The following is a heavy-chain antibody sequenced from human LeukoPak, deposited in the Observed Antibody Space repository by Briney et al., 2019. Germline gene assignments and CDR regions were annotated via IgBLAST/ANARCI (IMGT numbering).Heavy chain of an antibody. CDR1: GFTFSDYY. V-gene: IGHV3-11*01. D-gene: IGHD3-22*01. Sequence: GGSLRLSCGASGFTFSDYYMSWIRQAPGKGLEWVSYISFSGSPTQYADSVKGRFTISRDNAKNSLYLQMNSPRDEDTAVYYCARDRAYYYDSSGYYYFDHWGQGTLVTVSS. CDR2: ISFSGSPT. J-gene: IGHJ4*02. CDR3: ARDRAYYYDSSGYYYFDH.